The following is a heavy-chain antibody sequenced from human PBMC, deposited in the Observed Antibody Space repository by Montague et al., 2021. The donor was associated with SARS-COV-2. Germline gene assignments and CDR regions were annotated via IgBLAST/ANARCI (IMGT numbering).Heavy chain of an antibody. CDR3: ARAQGVYCSGGSCYNFDY. Sequence: SETLSLTCTVSGGSISTYYYWGWIRQPPGKGLEWIGSIYYGGSTYYNPSLKSRVTISVDTSTNHFSLKLSSVTAADTAVYYCARAQGVYCSGGSCYNFDYWGQGTLVTVSS. V-gene: IGHV4-39*02. D-gene: IGHD2-15*01. J-gene: IGHJ4*02. CDR1: GGSISTYYY. CDR2: IYYGGST.